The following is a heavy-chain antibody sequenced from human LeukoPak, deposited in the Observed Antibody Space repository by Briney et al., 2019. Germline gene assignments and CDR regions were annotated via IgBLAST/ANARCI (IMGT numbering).Heavy chain of an antibody. J-gene: IGHJ3*02. CDR2: ISSSSSTI. V-gene: IGHV3-48*01. CDR3: ARLRGSYYLDAFDI. CDR1: GFTFSSYS. Sequence: GGSLRLSCAASGFTFSSYSMNWVRQAPGKGLEWVSYISSSSSTIYYADSVKGRFTISRDNAKNSLYLQMNSLRAEDTAVYYCARLRGSYYLDAFDIWGQGTMVTVSS. D-gene: IGHD1-26*01.